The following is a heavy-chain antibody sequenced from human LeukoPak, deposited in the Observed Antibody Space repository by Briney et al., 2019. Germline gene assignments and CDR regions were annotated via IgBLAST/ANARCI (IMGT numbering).Heavy chain of an antibody. CDR2: ISSSGSTI. CDR1: GFTFSDYY. J-gene: IGHJ4*02. CDR3: AREKIVVVPVSSWRCFDY. Sequence: AGGSLRLSCAASGFTFSDYYMSWIRQAPGKGLEWVSYISSSGSTIYYADSVKGRFTISRDNAKNSLYLQMNSLRAEDTAVYYCAREKIVVVPVSSWRCFDYWGQGTLVTVSS. V-gene: IGHV3-11*01. D-gene: IGHD2-2*01.